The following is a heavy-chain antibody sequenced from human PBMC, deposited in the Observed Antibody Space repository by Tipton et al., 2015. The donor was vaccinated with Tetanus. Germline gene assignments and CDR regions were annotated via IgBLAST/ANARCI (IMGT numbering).Heavy chain of an antibody. Sequence: QLVQSGAGVKKPGASVKVSCKASGYTFTSYGISWVRQAPGQGLEWMGWISAYNGNTNYAQKLQGRVTMTTDTSTSTAYMELRSLGSDDAAVYYCARLSQALYDPLRQRWFAPWGQGTLVTVSS. CDR1: GYTFTSYG. J-gene: IGHJ5*02. V-gene: IGHV1-18*04. D-gene: IGHD3-16*01. CDR2: ISAYNGNT. CDR3: ARLSQALYDPLRQRWFAP.